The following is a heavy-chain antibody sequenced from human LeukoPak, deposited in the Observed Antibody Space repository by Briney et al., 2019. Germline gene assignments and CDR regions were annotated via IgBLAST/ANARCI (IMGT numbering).Heavy chain of an antibody. V-gene: IGHV1-46*01. CDR3: ARDNGVAPFDY. CDR2: INPSGGGT. CDR1: GYTFTSYY. Sequence: ASVKVSCKASGYTFTSYYMHWVRQTPGQGLEWMGIINPSGGGTSYSQKFQGRVTVTRDTSTSTVYMELSSLRSEDKAVYYCARDNGVAPFDYWGQGTLVTVSS. D-gene: IGHD2-8*01. J-gene: IGHJ4*02.